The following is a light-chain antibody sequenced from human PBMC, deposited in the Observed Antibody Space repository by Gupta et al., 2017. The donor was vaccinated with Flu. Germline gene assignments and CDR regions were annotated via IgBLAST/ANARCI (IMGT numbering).Light chain of an antibody. CDR1: SSDIGGHNS. CDR2: YVT. CDR3: CSYGDRYTHHWV. J-gene: IGLJ3*02. V-gene: IGLV2-11*01. Sequence: QSALTQPRSMSASPGPSVTISCTGTSSDIGGHNSVSWYHQRPGKVPTLMIYYVTKRPSGVPDRCSCATSGNTASLMITRRQAEDEGDDYCCSYGDRYTHHWVFGGGTKLTVL.